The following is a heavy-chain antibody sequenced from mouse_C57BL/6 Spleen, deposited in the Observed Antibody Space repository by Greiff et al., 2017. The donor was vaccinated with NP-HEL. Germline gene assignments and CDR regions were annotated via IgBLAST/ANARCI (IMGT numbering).Heavy chain of an antibody. Sequence: EVKLVESGGGLVKPGGSLKLSCAASGFTFSDYGMHWVRQAPEQGLEWVAYIRRGSSTIYYADTVKGRFTISRDNAKNTLFLQMTSLRSEDTAGYYCARFDYVYAMDYWGQGTSVTVSS. CDR1: GFTFSDYG. V-gene: IGHV5-17*01. CDR2: IRRGSSTI. D-gene: IGHD2-4*01. J-gene: IGHJ4*01. CDR3: ARFDYVYAMDY.